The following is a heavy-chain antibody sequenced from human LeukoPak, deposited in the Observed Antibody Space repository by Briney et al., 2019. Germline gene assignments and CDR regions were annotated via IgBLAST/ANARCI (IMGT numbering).Heavy chain of an antibody. CDR2: IYYSGST. V-gene: IGHV4-39*07. CDR3: ARGVTVPAALVDY. CDR1: GGSISSSSYY. J-gene: IGHJ4*02. D-gene: IGHD2-2*01. Sequence: SETLSLTCTVSGGSISSSSYYWGWIRQPPGKGREWIGSIYYSGSTYYNPSLKSRVTISVDTSKNQFSLKLSSVTAADTAVYYCARGVTVPAALVDYWGQGTLVTVSS.